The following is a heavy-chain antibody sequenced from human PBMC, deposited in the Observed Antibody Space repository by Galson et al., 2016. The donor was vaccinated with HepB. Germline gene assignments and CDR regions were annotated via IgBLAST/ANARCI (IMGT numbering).Heavy chain of an antibody. CDR1: GYTFTSYA. V-gene: IGHV1-3*04. Sequence: SVKVSCKASGYTFTSYAMHWVRQAPGQRLEWMGWINTGNGNTKYSQKFQGRVTISRDTSASTAYMELRSLRSEDTAWYYCARARGSPIWFDPWGQGTLVTVSS. CDR3: ARARGSPIWFDP. D-gene: IGHD1-26*01. J-gene: IGHJ5*02. CDR2: INTGNGNT.